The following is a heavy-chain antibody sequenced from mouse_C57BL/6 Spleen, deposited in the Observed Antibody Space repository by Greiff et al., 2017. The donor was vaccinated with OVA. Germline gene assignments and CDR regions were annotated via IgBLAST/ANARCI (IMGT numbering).Heavy chain of an antibody. V-gene: IGHV1-76*01. CDR1: GYTFTDYY. CDR2: IYPGSGNT. Sequence: QVQLQQSGAELVRPGASVTLSCKASGYTFTDYYINWVKQRPGQGLEWIARIYPGSGNTYYNEKFKGKATLTAEKSSSTAYMQLSSLTSEDSAVYFCARDGYDDDYWGQGTTLTVSS. D-gene: IGHD2-2*01. J-gene: IGHJ2*01. CDR3: ARDGYDDDY.